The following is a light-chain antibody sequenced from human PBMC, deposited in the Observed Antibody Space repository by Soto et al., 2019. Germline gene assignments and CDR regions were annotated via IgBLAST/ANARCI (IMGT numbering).Light chain of an antibody. V-gene: IGKV1-5*01. CDR1: QSISFY. Sequence: DIQMTQSPSTLSASVGDRVIITCRASQSISFYLAWYQQKPGKAHKVLIWNASALQRGVPSRFSGSGSGTEFTLTISSRQPDDFSTYYCQQYNAYSTWTFGQGTKVEIK. CDR3: QQYNAYSTWT. CDR2: NAS. J-gene: IGKJ1*01.